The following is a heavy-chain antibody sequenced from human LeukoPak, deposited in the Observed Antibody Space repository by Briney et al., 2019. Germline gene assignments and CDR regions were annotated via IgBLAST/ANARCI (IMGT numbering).Heavy chain of an antibody. D-gene: IGHD3-10*01. V-gene: IGHV4-4*02. CDR3: ARGLLWFGEMTYYFDY. CDR2: IYHSGST. J-gene: IGHJ4*02. CDR1: GGSISSSNW. Sequence: SETLSLTCAVSGGSISSSNWWSWVRQPPGKGLEWIGEIYHSGSTNYNPSLKSRVTISVDKSKNQFSLKLSSVTAADTAVYYCARGLLWFGEMTYYFDYWGQGTLVTVSS.